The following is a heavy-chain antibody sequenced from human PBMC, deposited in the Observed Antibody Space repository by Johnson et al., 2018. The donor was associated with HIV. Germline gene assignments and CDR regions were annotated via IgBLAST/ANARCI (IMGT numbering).Heavy chain of an antibody. CDR1: GITFSDYA. V-gene: IGHV3-30-3*01. D-gene: IGHD1-14*01. Sequence: QVQLVESGGGVVQPGRSLRLSCAASGITFSDYAMHWVRQAPGKGLEWVAVISYDGSNKYYADSVKGRFPISRDDPRNMLSLQMNSLKTDDTAVYYCTTQGDAFDTWGQGPMVTVSS. CDR2: ISYDGSNK. J-gene: IGHJ3*02. CDR3: TTQGDAFDT.